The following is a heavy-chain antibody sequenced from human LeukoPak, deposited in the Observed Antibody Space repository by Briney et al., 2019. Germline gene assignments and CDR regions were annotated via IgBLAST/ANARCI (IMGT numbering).Heavy chain of an antibody. CDR3: ARDGVLRYFDWRNGMDV. CDR2: TYYSGST. CDR1: GGSISSGDYY. V-gene: IGHV4-30-4*01. J-gene: IGHJ6*02. D-gene: IGHD3-9*01. Sequence: PSQTLSLTCTVSGGSISSGDYYWSWIRQPPGKGLEWIGYTYYSGSTYYNPSLKSRVTISVDTSKNQFSLKLSSVTAADTAVYYCARDGVLRYFDWRNGMDVWGQGTTVTVSS.